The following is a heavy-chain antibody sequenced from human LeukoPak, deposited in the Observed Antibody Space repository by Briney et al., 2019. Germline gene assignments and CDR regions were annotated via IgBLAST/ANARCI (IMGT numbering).Heavy chain of an antibody. CDR1: GYTFTGYY. J-gene: IGHJ4*02. CDR3: VPRGGSASLHFDS. D-gene: IGHD3-16*01. V-gene: IGHV1-2*02. Sequence: ASVKVSCKASGYTFTGYYIHWVRQAPGQGLEWMGWINVDSGDTNYSQKFQGRVSITRDTSISTAYMDLSRLTSDDTAVYYCVPRGGSASLHFDSWGQGTPVTVSP. CDR2: INVDSGDT.